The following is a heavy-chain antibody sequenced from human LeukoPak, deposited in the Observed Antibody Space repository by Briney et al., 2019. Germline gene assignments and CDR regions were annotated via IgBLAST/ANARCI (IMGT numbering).Heavy chain of an antibody. Sequence: GRSLRLSCAASGFTFSSYGTHWVRQAPGKGREWVAVIWYDGSNKYYTDSVKGRFTISRDNSKNTLYLQMNSLRAEDTAVYYCGLERYCTNGGPCYYMDVWGKGTTVTVSS. V-gene: IGHV3-33*01. CDR1: GFTFSSYG. CDR3: GLERYCTNGGPCYYMDV. CDR2: IWYDGSNK. J-gene: IGHJ6*03. D-gene: IGHD2-8*01.